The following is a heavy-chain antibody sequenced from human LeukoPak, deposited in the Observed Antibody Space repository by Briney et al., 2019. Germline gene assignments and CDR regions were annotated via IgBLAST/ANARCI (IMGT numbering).Heavy chain of an antibody. CDR2: LSGSGGST. D-gene: IGHD2-15*01. CDR1: GFTFRSYH. Sequence: GGTLRLSCAASGFTFRSYHMSWVRQAPGKGLDWVSTLSGSGGSTYYADSVKGRFTISRDNSKNTLYLQMNSLRAEDTAVYYCARDGSGWPDYYYYYMDVWGKGTTVTVSS. J-gene: IGHJ6*03. CDR3: ARDGSGWPDYYYYYMDV. V-gene: IGHV3-23*01.